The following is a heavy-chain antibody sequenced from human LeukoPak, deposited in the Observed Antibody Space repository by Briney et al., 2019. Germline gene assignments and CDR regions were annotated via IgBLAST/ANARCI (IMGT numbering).Heavy chain of an antibody. CDR1: GGSFSGYY. CDR2: INHSGST. J-gene: IGHJ4*02. Sequence: SETLSLTCAVYGGSFSGYYWSWIRQPPGKGLEWIGEINHSGSTNHNPSLKSRVTISVDTSKNQFSLKLSSVTAADTAVYYCARLTSSSSSRIDYWGQGTLVTVSS. V-gene: IGHV4-34*01. CDR3: ARLTSSSSSRIDY. D-gene: IGHD6-6*01.